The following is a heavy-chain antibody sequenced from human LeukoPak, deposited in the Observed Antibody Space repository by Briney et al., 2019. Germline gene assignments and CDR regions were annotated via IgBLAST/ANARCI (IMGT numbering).Heavy chain of an antibody. Sequence: GGSLRLSCAASGFTFSSYAMDWVRQAPGKGLEWVAVISYDGSNKYYADSVKGRSTVSRDNSKNTLYLQMKSLRAEDTAVYYCAKGGGYEAQYYYYYLDVWGKGTTVTISS. J-gene: IGHJ6*03. V-gene: IGHV3-30*04. CDR1: GFTFSSYA. CDR2: ISYDGSNK. D-gene: IGHD5-12*01. CDR3: AKGGGYEAQYYYYYLDV.